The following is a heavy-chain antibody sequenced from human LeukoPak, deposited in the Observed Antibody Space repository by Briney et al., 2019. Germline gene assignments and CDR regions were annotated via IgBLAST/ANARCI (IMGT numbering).Heavy chain of an antibody. CDR3: ARDLRVITEGDFDY. CDR1: GYTFTSYG. J-gene: IGHJ4*02. D-gene: IGHD3-16*01. Sequence: ASVKVSCKASGYTFTSYGISWVRQAPGQGLEWMGWISAYNGNTNYAQKLQGRVTMTTDTSTSTAYIELRSLRSDDTAVYYCARDLRVITEGDFDYWGQGTLVTVSS. CDR2: ISAYNGNT. V-gene: IGHV1-18*01.